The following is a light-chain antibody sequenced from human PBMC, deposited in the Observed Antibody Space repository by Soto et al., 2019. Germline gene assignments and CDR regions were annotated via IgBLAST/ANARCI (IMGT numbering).Light chain of an antibody. CDR3: QQRSNLIT. CDR2: DAS. J-gene: IGKJ5*01. V-gene: IGKV3-11*01. Sequence: EIVLTQSPATLSFSPGERATLSCRASQSVSSYLAWYQHKPGQAPRLLIYDASSRATGIPARFSGSGSGTDFTLTISSLEPEDSAVYYCQQRSNLITFGQGTRLEI. CDR1: QSVSSY.